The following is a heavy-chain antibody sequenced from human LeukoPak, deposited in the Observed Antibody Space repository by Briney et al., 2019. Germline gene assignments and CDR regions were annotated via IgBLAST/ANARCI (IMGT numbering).Heavy chain of an antibody. CDR3: ARVNREQWLPYYFDY. CDR1: GFTFSDYY. J-gene: IGHJ4*02. Sequence: PGGSLRLSCAASGFTFSDYYMSWIRQAPGKGLEWVSYISSSGSTIYYADSVKGRFTISRDNAKNSLYLQMNSLRAEDTAVYYCARVNREQWLPYYFDYWGQGTLVTVSS. CDR2: ISSSGSTI. D-gene: IGHD6-19*01. V-gene: IGHV3-11*01.